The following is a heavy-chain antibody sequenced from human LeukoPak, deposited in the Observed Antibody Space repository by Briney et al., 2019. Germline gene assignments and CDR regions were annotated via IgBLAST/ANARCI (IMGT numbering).Heavy chain of an antibody. CDR2: INSDGSSI. CDR1: GFTFSSYW. Sequence: GGSLRLSCAVSGFTFSSYWMHWVRQAPGKGLVWVSRINSDGSSISYADSVKGRFSISRDNAKNTLYLQMNSPRAEDTAVYYCARGIAAPGRDYWGQGTLVTVSS. V-gene: IGHV3-74*01. CDR3: ARGIAAPGRDY. D-gene: IGHD6-13*01. J-gene: IGHJ4*02.